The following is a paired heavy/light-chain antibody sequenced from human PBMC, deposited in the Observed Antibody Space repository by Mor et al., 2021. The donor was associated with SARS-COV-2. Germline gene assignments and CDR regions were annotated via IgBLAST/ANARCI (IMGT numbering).Heavy chain of an antibody. J-gene: IGHJ4*02. CDR3: ARVELENYDFWSGYYAF. CDR1: GFTFRSYA. D-gene: IGHD3-3*01. CDR2: ISYDGINK. V-gene: IGHV3-30*01. Sequence: QVQLVESGGGVVQPGRSLRLSCAASGFTFRSYAMHWVRQAPGKGLELAAVISYDGINKYYADSVKGRFTISRDNSKNTLYLQMNSLRADDTAVYYCARVELENYDFWSGYYAFWGQGTLVTVSS.
Light chain of an antibody. CDR2: AAS. CDR1: QSINNY. Sequence: DIQMTQSPSSLSASVGDRVTITCRASQSINNYLNWYQQTPGKAPKLLIYAASNLQSGVPSRFSGSGSGTDFTLTITSLQPEDFATYYCQQSYSTPPGFTFGPGTNVDI. J-gene: IGKJ3*01. CDR3: QQSYSTPPGFT. V-gene: IGKV1-39*01.